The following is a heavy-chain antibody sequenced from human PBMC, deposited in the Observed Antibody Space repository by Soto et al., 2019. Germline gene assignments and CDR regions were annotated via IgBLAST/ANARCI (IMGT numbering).Heavy chain of an antibody. CDR1: GFTVSSNY. CDR3: ARNGDSSDYRGWFDP. D-gene: IGHD3-22*01. J-gene: IGHJ5*02. Sequence: EVQLVESGGGLVQPGGSLRLSCAASGFTVSSNYMSWVRQAPGKGLEWVSVIYSGGTTYYADSVKGRFTISRDNSKNTLHLQMNSLSAYATAVYHCARNGDSSDYRGWFDPWGQGTLVTVSS. CDR2: IYSGGTT. V-gene: IGHV3-66*01.